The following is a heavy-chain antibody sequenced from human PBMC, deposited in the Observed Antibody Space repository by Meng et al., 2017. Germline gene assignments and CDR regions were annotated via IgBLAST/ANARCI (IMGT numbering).Heavy chain of an antibody. CDR2: IYSGGST. CDR3: ARPYSGHSHGH. Sequence: VQRVESVGCVVLPGTSLRLSCAAYGFTVSSNYRGWVRQAPGKGLEWVSVIYSGGSTYYADAVKGRFTISRDNAKNSLFLQMNSLRAEDTAVYYCARPYSGHSHGHWGQGTLVTVSS. D-gene: IGHD1-26*01. CDR1: GFTVSSNY. V-gene: IGHV3-53*01. J-gene: IGHJ4*02.